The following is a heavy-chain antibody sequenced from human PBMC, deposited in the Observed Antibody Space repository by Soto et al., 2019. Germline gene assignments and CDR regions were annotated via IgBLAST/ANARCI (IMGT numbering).Heavy chain of an antibody. CDR3: ARYAGSSWFDY. CDR1: GGSISTYY. Sequence: SETLSLTCTVSGGSISTYYWSWIRQPPGKGLEWVVHINYSGRTNYNPSLKSRVTMSLDTYKNLFSLKLRSVTAADTAVFYCARYAGSSWFDYWGQGALVTVSS. D-gene: IGHD6-13*01. J-gene: IGHJ4*02. CDR2: INYSGRT. V-gene: IGHV4-59*01.